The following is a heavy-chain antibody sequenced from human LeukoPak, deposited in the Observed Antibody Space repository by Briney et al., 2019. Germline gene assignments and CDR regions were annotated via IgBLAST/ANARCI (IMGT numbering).Heavy chain of an antibody. V-gene: IGHV3-11*06. CDR2: ISSSSSYT. D-gene: IGHD5-12*01. CDR1: GFTFSDYY. CDR3: ARFKREWLRSEYYFDY. J-gene: IGHJ4*02. Sequence: PGGSLRLSCAASGFTFSDYYMSWIRQAPGKGLEWVSYISSSSSYTNYADSVKGRFTISRDNAKNLLYLQMNSLRAEDTAVYYCARFKREWLRSEYYFDYWGQGTLVTVSS.